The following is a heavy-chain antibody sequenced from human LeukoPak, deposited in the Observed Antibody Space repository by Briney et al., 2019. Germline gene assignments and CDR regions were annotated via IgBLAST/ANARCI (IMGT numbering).Heavy chain of an antibody. J-gene: IGHJ4*02. CDR3: SKGTSSGWYYFDY. CDR1: GYSITSGYY. Sequence: SETLSLTCIVSGYSITSGYYWGWIRQPPGKGLEWIGSIYHSGDTYYNPSLKSRVTISVDTSKNQFSLKLDSVTAADTAVYYCSKGTSSGWYYFDYWGQGTLVSVSS. V-gene: IGHV4-38-2*02. D-gene: IGHD6-19*01. CDR2: IYHSGDT.